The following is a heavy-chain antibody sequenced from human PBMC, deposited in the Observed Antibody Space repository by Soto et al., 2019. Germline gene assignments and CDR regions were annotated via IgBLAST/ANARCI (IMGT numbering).Heavy chain of an antibody. CDR2: IYYSGST. Sequence: QLQLQESGPGLVKPSETLSLTCTVSGGSISSSSYYWGWIRQPPGKGLEWIGSIYYSGSTYYNPSLKSRVTISVDTSKNQFYRMLNSVTAADTAVYYCARWIAAAGPSRWFDPWGQGTLVTVSS. CDR1: GGSISSSSYY. D-gene: IGHD6-13*01. V-gene: IGHV4-39*01. J-gene: IGHJ5*02. CDR3: ARWIAAAGPSRWFDP.